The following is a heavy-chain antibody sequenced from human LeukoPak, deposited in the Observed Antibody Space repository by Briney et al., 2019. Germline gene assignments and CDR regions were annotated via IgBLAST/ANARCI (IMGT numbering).Heavy chain of an antibody. D-gene: IGHD6-19*01. V-gene: IGHV3-30-3*01. J-gene: IGHJ4*02. CDR1: GFTFSNYA. CDR2: ISKDGNKK. CDR3: ARDLGLGRGWYGGDY. Sequence: PGGSLRLSCAASGFTFSNYAMHWVRPAPGKGLEWVAIISKDGNKKYYADSVKGRFTLSRDNSKHTVYLQMNSLRGEDTAVYYCARDLGLGRGWYGGDYWGQGTLVTVSS.